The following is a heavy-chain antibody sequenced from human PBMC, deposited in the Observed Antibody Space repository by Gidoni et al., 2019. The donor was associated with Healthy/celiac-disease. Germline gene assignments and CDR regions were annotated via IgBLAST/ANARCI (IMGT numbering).Heavy chain of an antibody. CDR3: AREGTMVRGTAFDY. Sequence: EVQRVESGGGLVQPGGARRLSCAASGFTLSRYAMHWVRQAPGKGLEYVSAISSNGGSTYYANSVQGRFTISRDNSKNTLYLQMGSLRAEDMAVYYCAREGTMVRGTAFDYWGQGTLVTVSS. J-gene: IGHJ4*02. CDR1: GFTLSRYA. D-gene: IGHD3-10*01. V-gene: IGHV3-64*01. CDR2: ISSNGGST.